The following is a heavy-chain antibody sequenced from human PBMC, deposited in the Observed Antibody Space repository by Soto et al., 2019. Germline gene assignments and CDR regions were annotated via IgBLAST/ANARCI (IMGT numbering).Heavy chain of an antibody. D-gene: IGHD3-9*01. CDR3: AKNGALTGHLYNY. J-gene: IGHJ4*02. CDR1: GFTFSSYA. CDR2: ISGSGGST. Sequence: PGGSLRLSXAASGFTFSSYAMSWVRQAPGKGLEWVSAISGSGGSTYYADSVKGRFTISRDNSKNTLYLQMNSLRAEDTAVYYCAKNGALTGHLYNYWGQGTLVTVSS. V-gene: IGHV3-23*01.